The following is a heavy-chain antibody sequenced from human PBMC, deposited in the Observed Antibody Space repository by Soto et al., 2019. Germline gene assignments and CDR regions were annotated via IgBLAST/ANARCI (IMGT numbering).Heavy chain of an antibody. CDR2: INAGNGNT. V-gene: IGHV1-3*01. CDR3: ARGLNGSLHYVDY. J-gene: IGHJ4*02. CDR1: GYTFTSYA. D-gene: IGHD3-10*01. Sequence: QVQLVQSGAEVKKPGASVKVSCKASGYTFTSYAMHWVRQAPGQRLEWMGWINAGNGNTKYSQKFQGRVTITRDTSASTAYMELSSLRSEDTAVYYCARGLNGSLHYVDYWGQGTLVTVSS.